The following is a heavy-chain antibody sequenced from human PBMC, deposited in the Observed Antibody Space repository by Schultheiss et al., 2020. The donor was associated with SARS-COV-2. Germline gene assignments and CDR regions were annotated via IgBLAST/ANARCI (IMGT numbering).Heavy chain of an antibody. CDR1: GFTFSSYG. J-gene: IGHJ5*02. D-gene: IGHD6-19*01. V-gene: IGHV3-30*18. CDR2: ISYDGSNK. CDR3: AKEPYSSGWNWFDP. Sequence: GGSLRLSCAASGFTFSSYGMHWVRQAPGKGLEWVAVISYDGSNKYYADSVKGRFTISRDNSKNTLYLQMNSLRAEDTAVYYCAKEPYSSGWNWFDPWGQGTLVTVSS.